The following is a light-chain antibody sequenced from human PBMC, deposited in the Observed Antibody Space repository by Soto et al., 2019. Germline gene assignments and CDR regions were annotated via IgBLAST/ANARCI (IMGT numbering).Light chain of an antibody. J-gene: IGKJ5*01. CDR3: HQRYDWPRVT. CDR2: DVS. V-gene: IGKV3-11*01. Sequence: SPSTKTHPLVQRVTLSCMGSQSVSNSLSWYQQKPAQPHRLLIYDVSNRATGIPARFSGSGSGTDFTPTITSLEPADFAAYFCHQRYDWPRVTFGQGTKLDIK. CDR1: QSVSNS.